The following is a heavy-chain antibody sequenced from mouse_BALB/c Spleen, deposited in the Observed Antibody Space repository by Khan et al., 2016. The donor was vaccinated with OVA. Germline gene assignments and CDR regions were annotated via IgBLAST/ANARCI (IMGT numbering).Heavy chain of an antibody. CDR1: GYSITSGYV. D-gene: IGHD1-2*01. CDR3: ARTARIKY. V-gene: IGHV3-2*02. CDR2: ISYSGST. Sequence: EVQLQQSGPGLVKPSQSLSLTCTVTGYSITSGYVWNWIRQFPENLLEWMGYISYSGSTNYNPSLKSRISITRDTSTNPFFLQLNAVTTDDTATYYCARTARIKYWGQGTTLTVSS. J-gene: IGHJ2*01.